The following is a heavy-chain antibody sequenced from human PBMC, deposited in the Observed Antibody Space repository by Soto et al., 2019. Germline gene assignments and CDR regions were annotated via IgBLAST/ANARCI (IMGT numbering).Heavy chain of an antibody. D-gene: IGHD6-13*01. CDR3: ATDQGSSWYEIYY. CDR1: GFTFSNYA. CDR2: MSGSGGST. Sequence: EVQLLESGGGLVQPGGSLRLSCAASGFTFSNYAVTWVRQAPGKGLEWVSTMSGSGGSTYYADSVKGRLPISSDNSKNTLYLQMNSLRAEDTAVYYCATDQGSSWYEIYYWGQGTLVTVSS. V-gene: IGHV3-23*01. J-gene: IGHJ4*02.